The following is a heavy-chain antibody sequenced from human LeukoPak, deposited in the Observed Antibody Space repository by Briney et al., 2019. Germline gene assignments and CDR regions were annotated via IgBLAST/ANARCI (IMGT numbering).Heavy chain of an antibody. Sequence: ASVKVSCKASGYTFTSYAMHWVRQAPGQRLEWMGWINTGNGNTKYSQEFQGRVTITRDTSANTAYMELSSLRSEDMAVYYCARMGPPVAGFDYWGQGTLVTVSS. CDR1: GYTFTSYA. D-gene: IGHD6-19*01. CDR3: ARMGPPVAGFDY. J-gene: IGHJ4*02. CDR2: INTGNGNT. V-gene: IGHV1-3*03.